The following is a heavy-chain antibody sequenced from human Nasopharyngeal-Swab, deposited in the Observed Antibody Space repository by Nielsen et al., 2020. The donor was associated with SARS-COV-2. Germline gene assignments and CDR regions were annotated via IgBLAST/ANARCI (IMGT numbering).Heavy chain of an antibody. D-gene: IGHD6-13*01. J-gene: IGHJ5*02. CDR1: GGSISSYY. V-gene: IGHV4-34*01. CDR2: INHSGST. Sequence: SETLSLTCTVSGGSISSYYWSWIRQPPGKGLEWIGEINHSGSTNYNPSLKSRVTISVDTSKNQFSLKLSSVTAADTAVYYCARGSGGIAAAGTIRFDPWGQGTLVTVSS. CDR3: ARGSGGIAAAGTIRFDP.